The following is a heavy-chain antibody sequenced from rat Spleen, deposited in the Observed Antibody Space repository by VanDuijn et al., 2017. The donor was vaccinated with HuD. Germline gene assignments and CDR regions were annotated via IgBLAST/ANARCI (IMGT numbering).Heavy chain of an antibody. Sequence: EVQLQESGPGLVKPSQSLSLTCSVTGYSIPSNYWGWIRKFPGNKMEWMGYISYSGSTSYNPSLKSRISITRDTSKNQFFLQLNSVTTEDTATYYCARYNIYWYFDFWGQGVMVSVSS. V-gene: IGHV3-1*01. CDR1: GYSIPSNY. CDR2: ISYSGST. CDR3: ARYNIYWYFDF. J-gene: IGHJ2*01. D-gene: IGHD1-10*01.